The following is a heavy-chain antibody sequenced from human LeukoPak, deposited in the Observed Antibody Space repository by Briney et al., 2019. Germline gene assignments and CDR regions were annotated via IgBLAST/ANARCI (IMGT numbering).Heavy chain of an antibody. V-gene: IGHV4-59*08. CDR1: GASISSYY. Sequence: PSETLSLTCTVSGASISSYYWSWIRQPPGKGLEWIGYIYYSGSTNYNPPLKSRVTISVDTSKNQFSLKLSSVTAADTAVYYCARQLVRGVITDAFDIWGQGTMVTVSS. D-gene: IGHD3-10*01. J-gene: IGHJ3*02. CDR3: ARQLVRGVITDAFDI. CDR2: IYYSGST.